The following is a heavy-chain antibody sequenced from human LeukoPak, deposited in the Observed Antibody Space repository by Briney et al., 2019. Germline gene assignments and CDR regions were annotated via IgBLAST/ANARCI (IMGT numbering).Heavy chain of an antibody. CDR1: GFTFSSYG. J-gene: IGHJ6*02. CDR2: IWYDGTDK. D-gene: IGHD3-10*01. Sequence: GGSLRLSCAASGFTFSSYGMHWVRQGPGKGLEWVTFIWYDGTDKNYADSVKGRFTISRDNSKNTLYLQMNSLRAEDTAVYYCARSGSTYYYGMDVWGQRTTVTVSS. CDR3: ARSGSTYYYGMDV. V-gene: IGHV3-33*01.